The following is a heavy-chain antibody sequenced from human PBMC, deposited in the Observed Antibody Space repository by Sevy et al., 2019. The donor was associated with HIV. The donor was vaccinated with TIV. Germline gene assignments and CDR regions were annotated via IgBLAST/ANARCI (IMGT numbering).Heavy chain of an antibody. J-gene: IGHJ4*02. CDR3: AHPPLHGPMIFDF. V-gene: IGHV3-23*01. CDR2: IGSRGADT. D-gene: IGHD3-16*01. Sequence: GGSLRLSCAASGFTFSNYEMYWVRQAPGKGLEWVATIGSRGADTRYADSVRGRFAISRDDSENTVFLQMSSLRADDTAPSCCAHPPLHGPMIFDFWGQGTSVTVSS. CDR1: GFTFSNYE.